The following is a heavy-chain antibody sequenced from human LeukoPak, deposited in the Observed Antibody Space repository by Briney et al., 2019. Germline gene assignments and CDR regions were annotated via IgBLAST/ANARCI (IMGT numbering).Heavy chain of an antibody. CDR3: ARDSSAPRDYYDSSGYYNDAFDI. D-gene: IGHD3-22*01. CDR2: ISAYNGNT. V-gene: IGHV1-18*01. Sequence: ASVKVSCKASGYTFTSYGISWVRQAPGQGLEWMGWISAYNGNTNYAQKLRGRVTMTTDTSTSTAYMELRSLRSDDTAVYYCARDSSAPRDYYDSSGYYNDAFDIWGQGTMVTVSS. J-gene: IGHJ3*02. CDR1: GYTFTSYG.